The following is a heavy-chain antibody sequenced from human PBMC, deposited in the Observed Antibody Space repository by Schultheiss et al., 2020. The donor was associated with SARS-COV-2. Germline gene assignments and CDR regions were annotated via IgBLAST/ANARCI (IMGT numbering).Heavy chain of an antibody. J-gene: IGHJ4*02. Sequence: ASVKVSCKASGYTFTSYYMHWVRQAPGQGLEWMGIINPSGGSTSYAQKFQGRVTMTRGRSISTAYMELSRLRSDDTAMYYCAREQWLRFKGTLGYWGQGTLVTVSS. D-gene: IGHD5-12*01. CDR3: AREQWLRFKGTLGY. CDR1: GYTFTSYY. V-gene: IGHV1-46*01. CDR2: INPSGGST.